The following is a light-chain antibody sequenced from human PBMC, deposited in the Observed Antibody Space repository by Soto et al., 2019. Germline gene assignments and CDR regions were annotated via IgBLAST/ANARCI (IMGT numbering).Light chain of an antibody. Sequence: QSALTQPASVSGSPGQSITISCTGTSSDVGGYNFVSWYQQRPGTAPKLMIYEVSNRPSGVSNRFSGSKSGNTASLTISGLQVEDEADYYCSSCRGITALVFGGGTKLTVL. V-gene: IGLV2-14*03. CDR1: SSDVGGYNF. J-gene: IGLJ3*02. CDR2: EVS. CDR3: SSCRGITALV.